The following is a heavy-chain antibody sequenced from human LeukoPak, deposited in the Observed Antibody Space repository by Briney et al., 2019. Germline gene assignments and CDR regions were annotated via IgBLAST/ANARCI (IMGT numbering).Heavy chain of an antibody. CDR2: ISYDGSNK. J-gene: IGHJ4*02. V-gene: IGHV3-30*04. Sequence: GGSLRLSCAASGFTFSSYAMHWVRQAPGKGLEWVAVISYDGSNKYYADSVKGRFTISRDNSKNTLYLQMNSLRAEDTAVYYCAKDSPFDYWGQGTLVTVSS. CDR1: GFTFSSYA. CDR3: AKDSPFDY.